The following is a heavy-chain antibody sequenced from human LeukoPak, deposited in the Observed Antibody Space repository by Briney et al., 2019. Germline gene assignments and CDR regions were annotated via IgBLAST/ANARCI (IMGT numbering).Heavy chain of an antibody. D-gene: IGHD4-17*01. V-gene: IGHV1-8*01. CDR3: ARGGNGDYALDY. CDR2: MNPNSGNT. Sequence: ASVKVSCKASGYTFTSYDINWVRQATGQGLEWMGWMNPNSGNTGYAQKFQGRVTMTRNTSISTAYMELSSLGSEDTAVYYCARGGNGDYALDYWGQGTLVTVSS. J-gene: IGHJ4*02. CDR1: GYTFTSYD.